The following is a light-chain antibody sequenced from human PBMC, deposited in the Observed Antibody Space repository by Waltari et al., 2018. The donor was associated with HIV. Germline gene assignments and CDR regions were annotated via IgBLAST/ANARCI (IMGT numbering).Light chain of an antibody. V-gene: IGKV1-39*01. CDR2: AAF. Sequence: DIQMTQSPSSLSASVGDRVTITCRASQTISTYLNWYQQKPGKAPNLLIYAAFNLQSGVPSRFSGIGSGTDFTLTISSLQPEDFASYYCQQSYKAPRTFGQGTKVEIK. CDR3: QQSYKAPRT. J-gene: IGKJ1*01. CDR1: QTISTY.